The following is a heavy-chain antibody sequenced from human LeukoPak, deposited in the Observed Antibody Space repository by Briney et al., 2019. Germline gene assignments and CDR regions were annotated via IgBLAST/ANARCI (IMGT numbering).Heavy chain of an antibody. CDR2: INHSGST. CDR3: ARLYGSGSYRWGSWFDP. V-gene: IGHV4-34*01. Sequence: SETLSLTCAVYGGSFSGYYWSWIRQPPGKGLEWIGEINHSGSTNYNPSLKSRVTISVDTSKNQFSLKLSPVTAADTAVYYCARLYGSGSYRWGSWFDPWGQGTLVTVSS. CDR1: GGSFSGYY. J-gene: IGHJ5*02. D-gene: IGHD3-10*01.